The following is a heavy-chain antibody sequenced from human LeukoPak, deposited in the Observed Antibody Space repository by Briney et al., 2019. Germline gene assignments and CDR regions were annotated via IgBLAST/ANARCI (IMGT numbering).Heavy chain of an antibody. V-gene: IGHV4-61*01. D-gene: IGHD1-1*01. CDR1: GGSFSSGSYY. CDR2: VSYTGSF. J-gene: IGHJ5*02. Sequence: SETLSLTCTVSGGSFSSGSYYWSWIRQPPGKGLEWIGYVSYTGSFNYNPSLMSRVTISVVTSKNQISLKLSSVTAADTALYYCARYNWNDGFDPWGQGTLVTVSS. CDR3: ARYNWNDGFDP.